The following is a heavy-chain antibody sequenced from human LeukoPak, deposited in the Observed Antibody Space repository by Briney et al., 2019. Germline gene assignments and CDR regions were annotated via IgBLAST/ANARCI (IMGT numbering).Heavy chain of an antibody. CDR1: GYSFTSYW. CDR3: AKDDPKAYFDY. V-gene: IGHV3-30*02. CDR2: IRSDGSTK. Sequence: GESLKISCKGSGYSFTSYWIGWVRQMPGKGLEWVAFIRSDGSTKYYADSVKGRFTISRDNSKNTVYLQMNSLRAEDTAVYYCAKDDPKAYFDYWGQGNLVTVSS. J-gene: IGHJ4*02.